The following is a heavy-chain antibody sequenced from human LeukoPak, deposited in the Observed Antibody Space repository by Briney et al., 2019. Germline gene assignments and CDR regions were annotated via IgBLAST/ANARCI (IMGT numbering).Heavy chain of an antibody. D-gene: IGHD1-1*01. Sequence: GGSLRLSXAASGFTFSSYSMNWVRQAPGKGLEWVSSISRTSRHKYYSDSVKGRFTISRDDAENSLFLQMDSLRAEDTAIYYCVRDMNTVTTCYLQFWGQGTLVTVSS. CDR2: ISRTSRHK. CDR1: GFTFSSYS. V-gene: IGHV3-21*01. J-gene: IGHJ1*01. CDR3: VRDMNTVTTCYLQF.